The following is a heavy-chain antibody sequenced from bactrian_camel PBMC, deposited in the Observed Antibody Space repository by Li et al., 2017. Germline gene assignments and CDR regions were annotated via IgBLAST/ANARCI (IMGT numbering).Heavy chain of an antibody. D-gene: IGHD1*01. Sequence: HVQLVESGGGSVQSGGSLRLSCASSKPTTAAYCLAWFRQIPGKEREGVAAIGTRGQPTYGDSVKGRFTISRDNAKSTLYLQLNKLKTDDTAMYYCTKSGDAVKSQGTQVTVS. CDR1: KPTTAAYC. V-gene: IGHV3S55*01. CDR2: IGTRGQP. J-gene: IGHJ4*01.